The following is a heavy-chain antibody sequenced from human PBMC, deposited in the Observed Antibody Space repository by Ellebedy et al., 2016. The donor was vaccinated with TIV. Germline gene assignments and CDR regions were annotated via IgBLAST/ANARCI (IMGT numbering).Heavy chain of an antibody. J-gene: IGHJ4*02. D-gene: IGHD5-12*01. CDR3: ARVSQREYSGYDWRPYFDY. CDR2: INPNSGGT. V-gene: IGHV1-2*02. Sequence: ASVKVSCKASGYTFTGYYMHWVRQAPGQGLEWMGWINPNSGGTNYAQKFQGRVTMTRDTSINTAYMELSSLRSEDTAVYYCARVSQREYSGYDWRPYFDYWGQGTLVTVSS. CDR1: GYTFTGYY.